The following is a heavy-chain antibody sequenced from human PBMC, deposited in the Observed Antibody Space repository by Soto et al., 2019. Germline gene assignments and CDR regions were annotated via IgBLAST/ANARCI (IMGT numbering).Heavy chain of an antibody. CDR1: GYTFTGYY. CDR2: INPNSGGT. CDR3: ARDIVLRFLEWSYRMDV. J-gene: IGHJ6*02. Sequence: ASVKVSCKASGYTFTGYYMHWVRQAPGQGLEWMGWINPNSGGTNYAQKFQGRFTITRDNAKNSLYLQMNSLRAEDTAVYYCARDIVLRFLEWSYRMDVWGQGTTVTVSS. D-gene: IGHD3-3*01. V-gene: IGHV1-2*02.